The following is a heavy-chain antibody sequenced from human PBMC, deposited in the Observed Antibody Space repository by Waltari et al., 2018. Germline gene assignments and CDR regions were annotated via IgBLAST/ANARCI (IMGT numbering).Heavy chain of an antibody. Sequence: SISSGGYSWSWIRQPPGKGLEWIGYIYHSGSTYYNPSLKSRVTISVDRSKNQFSLKLSSVTAADTAVYYCARVRPPDAFDIWGQGTMVTVSS. CDR1: SISSGGYS. CDR2: IYHSGST. V-gene: IGHV4-30-2*01. J-gene: IGHJ3*02. CDR3: ARVRPPDAFDI.